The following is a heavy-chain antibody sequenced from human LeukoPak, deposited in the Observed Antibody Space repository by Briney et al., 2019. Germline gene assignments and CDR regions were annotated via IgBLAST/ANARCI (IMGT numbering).Heavy chain of an antibody. CDR3: ARGRTTMIVVDLYFEY. CDR2: ISGSGGSK. J-gene: IGHJ4*02. D-gene: IGHD3-22*01. CDR1: GFTFSSYA. V-gene: IGHV3-23*01. Sequence: GGSLRLSCAASGFTFSSYAMSWVRQAPGKGLEWVSAISGSGGSKYFADFVKGRLSISRDNPKNTLYLQMNSLRAEDTALYYCARGRTTMIVVDLYFEYWGQGTLVTVSS.